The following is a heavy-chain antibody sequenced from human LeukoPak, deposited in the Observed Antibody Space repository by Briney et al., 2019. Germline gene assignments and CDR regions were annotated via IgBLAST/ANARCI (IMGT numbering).Heavy chain of an antibody. CDR2: VNHSGYT. CDR3: ARMTTGHDY. CDR1: GTSFTSYY. D-gene: IGHD4-17*01. Sequence: SETLSLTCSVSGTSFTSYYWSWIRQTPGKGLEWIGEVNHSGYTNMNPSLKSRVTISVDTSKNQFSLMMTSVTAAATAVYFCARMTTGHDYWGQGILVTVSS. J-gene: IGHJ4*02. V-gene: IGHV4-34*01.